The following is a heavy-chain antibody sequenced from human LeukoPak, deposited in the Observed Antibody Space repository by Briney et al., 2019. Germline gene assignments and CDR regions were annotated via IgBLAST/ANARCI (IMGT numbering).Heavy chain of an antibody. J-gene: IGHJ4*02. CDR3: ARDTGSY. V-gene: IGHV4-59*12. Sequence: SETLSLTCTVSGGSISSYYWSWIRQPPGKGMEWVGYIYYSGSTYYNPSLKSRVTISVDTSKNQFSLKLSSVTAADTAVYYCARDTGSYWGQGTLVTVSS. D-gene: IGHD1-14*01. CDR2: IYYSGST. CDR1: GGSISSYY.